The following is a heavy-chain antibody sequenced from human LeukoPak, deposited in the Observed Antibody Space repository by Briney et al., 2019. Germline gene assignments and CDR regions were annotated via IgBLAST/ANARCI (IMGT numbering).Heavy chain of an antibody. CDR1: GFTVSGNY. Sequence: PGGSLRLSCAASGFTVSGNYMSWVRQAPGKGLEWVSVIYSGGSTYYADSVKGRFTISRDNSKNTLYLQMNSLRAEDTAVYDCARDAPLLPKSFDYWGQGTLVTVSS. CDR2: IYSGGST. V-gene: IGHV3-66*01. J-gene: IGHJ4*02. CDR3: ARDAPLLPKSFDY. D-gene: IGHD3-22*01.